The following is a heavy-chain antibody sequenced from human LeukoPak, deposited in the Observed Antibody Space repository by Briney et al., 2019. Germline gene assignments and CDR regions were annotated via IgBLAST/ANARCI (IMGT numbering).Heavy chain of an antibody. V-gene: IGHV4-34*01. J-gene: IGHJ6*02. D-gene: IGHD3-10*01. Sequence: SSETLSPTCAVYGGSFSGYFWSWIRQAPGKGLEWIGEIDHSGSTNYNPSLKSRVTISLDTSKNQFSLKLSSVTAADTAVYYCARVEWFGGYGMDVWGQGTSVTVS. CDR3: ARVEWFGGYGMDV. CDR1: GGSFSGYF. CDR2: IDHSGST.